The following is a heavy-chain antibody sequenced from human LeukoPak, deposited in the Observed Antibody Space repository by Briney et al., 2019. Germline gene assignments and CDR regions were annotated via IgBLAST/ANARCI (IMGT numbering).Heavy chain of an antibody. Sequence: SXXXSCAXXGFTXSXXAMSWXXXAXXXGLXXVSAISGSGGSTYYADSVKGRFTISRDNSKNTLYLQMNSLRAEDTAVYYCAKPDHGYYPHDAFDIWGQGTMVTVSS. D-gene: IGHD3-22*01. V-gene: IGHV3-23*01. CDR2: ISGSGGST. CDR1: GFTXSXXA. CDR3: AKPDHGYYPHDAFDI. J-gene: IGHJ3*02.